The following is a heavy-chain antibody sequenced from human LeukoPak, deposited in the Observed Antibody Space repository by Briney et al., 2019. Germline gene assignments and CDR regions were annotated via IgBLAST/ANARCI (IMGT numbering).Heavy chain of an antibody. CDR1: GFTFSSYA. V-gene: IGHV3-23*01. Sequence: GGSLRLSCAASGFTFSSYAMSWVRQAPGKGLEWVSAISGSGGSTYYADSVKGRFTISRDNSKNTLYLQINSLRAEDTAVYYCARVRVAAAGTFDFDYWGQGTLVTVSS. J-gene: IGHJ4*02. D-gene: IGHD6-13*01. CDR2: ISGSGGST. CDR3: ARVRVAAAGTFDFDY.